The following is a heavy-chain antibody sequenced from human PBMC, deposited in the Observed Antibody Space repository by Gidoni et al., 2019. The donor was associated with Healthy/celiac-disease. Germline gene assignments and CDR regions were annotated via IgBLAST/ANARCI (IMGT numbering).Heavy chain of an antibody. CDR2: ISYDGSNK. J-gene: IGHJ1*01. V-gene: IGHV3-30*18. D-gene: IGHD6-13*01. CDR1: GFTFSSYG. Sequence: QVQLVESGGGVVQPGRSLRLSCAASGFTFSSYGMHWVRQAPGKGLEWVAVISYDGSNKYYADSVKGRFTISRDNYKNTLYLQMNSRRAEDTAVYYCAKGSSSWYGSGFQHWGQGTLVTVSS. CDR3: AKGSSSWYGSGFQH.